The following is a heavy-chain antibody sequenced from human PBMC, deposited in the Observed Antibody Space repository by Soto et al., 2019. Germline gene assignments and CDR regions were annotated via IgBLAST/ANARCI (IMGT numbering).Heavy chain of an antibody. Sequence: PSETLSLTCAVSGGSISSSNWWSWVRQPPGKGLEWIGEIYHSGSTNYNPSLKSRVTISVDKSKNQFSLKLSSVTAADTAVYYCARVNTIFGVVIFHGADYGMDVWGQGTTVTVSS. J-gene: IGHJ6*02. CDR1: GGSISSSNW. D-gene: IGHD3-3*01. V-gene: IGHV4-4*02. CDR2: IYHSGST. CDR3: ARVNTIFGVVIFHGADYGMDV.